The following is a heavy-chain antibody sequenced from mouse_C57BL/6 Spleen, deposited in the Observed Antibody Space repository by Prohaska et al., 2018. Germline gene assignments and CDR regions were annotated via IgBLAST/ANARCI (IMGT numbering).Heavy chain of an antibody. CDR2: INTYSGVP. CDR1: GYTFTTYG. D-gene: IGHD1-1*01. CDR3: ARFDYYGNYFDY. J-gene: IGHJ2*01. V-gene: IGHV9-3*01. Sequence: QIQLVQSGPELKKPGETVKISCKASGYTFTTYGMSWVKQAPGKGLKWMGWINTYSGVPTYADDFKGRFAFSLETSASTAYLQINNLKNEDTATYFCARFDYYGNYFDYWGQGTTLTVSS.